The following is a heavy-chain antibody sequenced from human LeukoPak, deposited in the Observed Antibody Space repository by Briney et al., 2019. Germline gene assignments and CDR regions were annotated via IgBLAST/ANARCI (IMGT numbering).Heavy chain of an antibody. CDR1: GFTFSSCW. CDR3: AREGGDYGISA. Sequence: GGSLRLSCAASGFTFSSCWMHWVRQAPGKGLVWVSRINSDGSSTSYADSVKGRFTISRDNAKNTLYLQMNSLRAEDTAVYYCAREGGDYGISAWGQGTLVTVSS. J-gene: IGHJ4*02. CDR2: INSDGSST. D-gene: IGHD4-17*01. V-gene: IGHV3-74*01.